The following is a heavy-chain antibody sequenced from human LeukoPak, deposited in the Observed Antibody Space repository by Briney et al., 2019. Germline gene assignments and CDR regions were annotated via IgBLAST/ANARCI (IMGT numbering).Heavy chain of an antibody. J-gene: IGHJ6*02. CDR3: ARDLLPLRYYYYYGMDV. CDR1: GFTFSSYW. D-gene: IGHD4-17*01. Sequence: GGSPRLSCAASGFTFSSYWMHWVRQAPGKGLVWVSRINSDGSSTSYADSVKGRFTISRDNAKNTLYLQMNSLRAEDTAVYYCARDLLPLRYYYYYGMDVWGQGTTVTVSS. CDR2: INSDGSST. V-gene: IGHV3-74*01.